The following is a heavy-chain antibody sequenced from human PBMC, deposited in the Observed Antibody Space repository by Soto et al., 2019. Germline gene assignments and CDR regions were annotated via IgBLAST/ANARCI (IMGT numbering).Heavy chain of an antibody. CDR1: GHSFTRPSDY. Sequence: QVQLVQSGAEVKMPGASVKVTCKASGHSFTRPSDYMHWVRQAPGQGLEWVGIINLSDGSTSYAQRSQGRVTLTSDTSTSTVYMELSSLRSDDTAIYYCMRVRAGATADSWGQGTLVTVSS. CDR2: INLSDGST. V-gene: IGHV1-46*01. J-gene: IGHJ5*01. D-gene: IGHD3-10*01. CDR3: MRVRAGATADS.